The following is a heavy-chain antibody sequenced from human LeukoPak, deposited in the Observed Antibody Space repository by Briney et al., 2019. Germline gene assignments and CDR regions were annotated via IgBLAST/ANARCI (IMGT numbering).Heavy chain of an antibody. CDR1: GFTFDDYA. CDR3: ARATVLRFLEWSQSDAFDI. V-gene: IGHV3-9*01. CDR2: ISWNSGSI. Sequence: PGGSLRLSCAASGFTFDDYAMHWVRQAPGKGLEWVSGISWNSGSIGYADSVKGRFTISRDNAKNSLYLQMNSLRAEDTAVYYCARATVLRFLEWSQSDAFDIWGQGTMVTVSS. D-gene: IGHD3-3*01. J-gene: IGHJ3*02.